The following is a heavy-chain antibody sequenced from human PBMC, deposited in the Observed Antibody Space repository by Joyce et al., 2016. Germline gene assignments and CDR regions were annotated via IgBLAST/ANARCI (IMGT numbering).Heavy chain of an antibody. J-gene: IGHJ5*02. V-gene: IGHV1-69*01. D-gene: IGHD2-2*03. CDR2: IMPISGPA. CDR3: AREDVDVVLLPAEIIGWLDP. CDR1: GGTFSSPS. Sequence: QVHLVQSGAEVKKPGSSVKVSCKASGGTFSSPSINWVRQAPGQGPEWMGGIMPISGPAKYAQKFQGRVTITADESTNTVYLELRSLRSEDTAVYYCAREDVDVVLLPAEIIGWLDPWGQGTLVTVSS.